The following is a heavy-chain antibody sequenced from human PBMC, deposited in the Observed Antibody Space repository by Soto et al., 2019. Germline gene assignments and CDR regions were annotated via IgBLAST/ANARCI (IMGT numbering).Heavy chain of an antibody. CDR3: TRLFAYCDAFNL. CDR1: GFTFGGSA. CDR2: IRTKTTNYAT. V-gene: IGHV3-73*01. J-gene: IGHJ3*01. Sequence: EVQLVESGGGLVQPGGSLKLSCAASGFTFGGSAMHWVRQAFGKGLEWVGHIRTKTTNYATAYGASVKGRFTISRDDSKNTPYLQMNSLHPGDTAVYYCTRLFAYCDAFNLWGQGTVVIVSS. D-gene: IGHD1-26*01.